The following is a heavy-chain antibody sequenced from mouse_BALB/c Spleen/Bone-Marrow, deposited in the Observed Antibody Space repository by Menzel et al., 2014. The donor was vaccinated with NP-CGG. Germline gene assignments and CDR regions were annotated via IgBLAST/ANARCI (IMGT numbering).Heavy chain of an antibody. CDR2: IWKGGST. CDR1: GFSLTSYG. Sequence: QVQLQQSGPGLVQPSQSLSITCTVSGFSLTSYGAHWVRQSPGKGLEWLGVIWKGGSTDYNAAFMSRLSITKDNSKSQVFFKMNSLQADDTAIYYCAKIGTTTGAMDYWGQGTSVTVSS. D-gene: IGHD2-14*01. CDR3: AKIGTTTGAMDY. V-gene: IGHV2-5*01. J-gene: IGHJ4*01.